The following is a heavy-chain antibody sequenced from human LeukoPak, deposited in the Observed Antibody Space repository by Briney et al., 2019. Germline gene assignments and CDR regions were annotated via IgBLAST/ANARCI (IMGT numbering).Heavy chain of an antibody. CDR2: INWNGGST. Sequence: GGSLRLSCAAFGFIFDDYGMSWVRQAPGKGLEWVSGINWNGGSTGYADSVKGRFTISRDNAKHSLYLQMNSLRAEDTALYYCARVQLVDYYYSYMDVRGKGTTVTVSS. J-gene: IGHJ6*03. V-gene: IGHV3-20*04. D-gene: IGHD6-6*01. CDR1: GFIFDDYG. CDR3: ARVQLVDYYYSYMDV.